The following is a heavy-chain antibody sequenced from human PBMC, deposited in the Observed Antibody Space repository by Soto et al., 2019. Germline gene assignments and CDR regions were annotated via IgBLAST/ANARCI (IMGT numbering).Heavy chain of an antibody. CDR1: GFPFSSYA. V-gene: IGHV3-23*01. J-gene: IGHJ6*02. D-gene: IGHD3-10*01. CDR2: ISGSGGST. Sequence: PGGSLRLSCAASGFPFSSYAMSLVRQSPGKGLEWVSAISGSGGSTYYADSVKGRFTISRDNSKNTLYLQMNSLRAEDTAVYYCAECGPGLYYYFDYGMDVWGQGTTVTVSS. CDR3: AECGPGLYYYFDYGMDV.